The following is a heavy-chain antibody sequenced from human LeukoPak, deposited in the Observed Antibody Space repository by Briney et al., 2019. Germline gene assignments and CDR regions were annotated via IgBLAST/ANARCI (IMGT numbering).Heavy chain of an antibody. J-gene: IGHJ4*02. CDR3: TRYNNDHFDY. V-gene: IGHV3-33*01. CDR2: IAYDGSRA. Sequence: GGSLRLTCAGSGFTFGSYGMHWFRQTPGKGLEWVAVIAYDGSRAFYADSVKGRFTISRDNSKNTMSVQMDDLRAEDTAVYYCTRYNNDHFDYWGQGTLVTVSS. D-gene: IGHD1-14*01. CDR1: GFTFGSYG.